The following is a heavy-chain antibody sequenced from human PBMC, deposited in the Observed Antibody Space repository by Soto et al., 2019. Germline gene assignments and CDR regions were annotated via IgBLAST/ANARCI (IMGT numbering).Heavy chain of an antibody. D-gene: IGHD3-10*01. CDR1: GGSISSGGYY. V-gene: IGHV4-31*11. CDR3: ARARGFGELLFFWFDH. CDR2: IYYSGST. Sequence: TLSLTCAVAGGSISSGGYYWSWIRQHPGKGLEWIGYIYYSGSTYYNPSLKSRVTISVDTSKNQFSLKLSSVTAADTAVYYCARARGFGELLFFWFDHWGQGTLVTVSS. J-gene: IGHJ5*02.